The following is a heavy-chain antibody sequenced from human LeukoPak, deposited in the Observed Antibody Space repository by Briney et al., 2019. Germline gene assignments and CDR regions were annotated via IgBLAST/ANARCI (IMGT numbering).Heavy chain of an antibody. Sequence: PSETLSLTCAVYGGSFSGYYWSWIRQPPGKGLEWIGEINHSGSTNYNPSLKSRVTISVDTSKNQFSLKLSSVTAADTAVYYCARVHTVHYYDSSGYYYVDWSQGTLVTVSS. CDR3: ARVHTVHYYDSSGYYYVD. CDR2: INHSGST. J-gene: IGHJ4*02. CDR1: GGSFSGYY. V-gene: IGHV4-34*01. D-gene: IGHD3-22*01.